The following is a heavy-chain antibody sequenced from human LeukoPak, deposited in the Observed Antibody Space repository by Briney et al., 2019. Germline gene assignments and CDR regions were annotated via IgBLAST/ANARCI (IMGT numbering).Heavy chain of an antibody. CDR3: AKGKVRGVITFDY. CDR2: ISGSGGST. J-gene: IGHJ4*02. Sequence: GGSLRLSCAASGSTFSSYAMSWVRQAPGKGLEWVSAISGSGGSTYYADSVKGRFTISRDNSKNTLYLQMNSLRADDTAVYYCAKGKVRGVITFDYWGQGTLVTVSS. CDR1: GSTFSSYA. V-gene: IGHV3-23*01. D-gene: IGHD3-10*01.